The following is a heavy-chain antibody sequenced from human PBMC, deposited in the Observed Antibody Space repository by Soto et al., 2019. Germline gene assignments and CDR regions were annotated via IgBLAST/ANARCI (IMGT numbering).Heavy chain of an antibody. D-gene: IGHD2-15*01. Sequence: QVQLVQSGAEVKKPGSSVKVSCKASGGTFSSYTISWVRQAPGQGLEWMGRIIPILGIANYAQKFQGRVKITADKSTSTAYMELSSLRSEDTAVYYCARNFGAYCSGGSCYQSDFWGQGTLVTVSS. CDR2: IIPILGIA. CDR1: GGTFSSYT. V-gene: IGHV1-69*02. CDR3: ARNFGAYCSGGSCYQSDF. J-gene: IGHJ4*02.